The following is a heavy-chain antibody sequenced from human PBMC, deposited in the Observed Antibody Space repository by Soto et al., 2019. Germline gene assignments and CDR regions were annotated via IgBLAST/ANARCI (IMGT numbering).Heavy chain of an antibody. J-gene: IGHJ3*02. CDR1: GGSISIGGYY. CDR3: ARDSVNWPRGGAFDI. D-gene: IGHD1-26*01. V-gene: IGHV4-31*03. CDR2: IYYSGST. Sequence: PSETVSLTCTVSGGSISIGGYYWSWILQHPGKGPEWIGYIYYSGSTYYNPSLKSRVTISVDTSKNQFSLKLSSVTAADTAVYYCARDSVNWPRGGAFDIWGQGTMVTVSS.